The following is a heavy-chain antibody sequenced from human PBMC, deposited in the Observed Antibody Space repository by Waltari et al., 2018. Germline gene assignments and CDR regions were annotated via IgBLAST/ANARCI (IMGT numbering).Heavy chain of an antibody. D-gene: IGHD3-22*01. V-gene: IGHV1-2*02. CDR1: GYTFTGYY. Sequence: QVQLVQSGAEVKKPGASVKVSCTASGYTFTGYYMHWVRQAPGQGLEWMGWINPNSGGTNYEQKFQGRVTMTRDTSISTAYMELSRLRSDDTAVYYCARESAPYYYDSSGTDYWGQGTLVTVSS. CDR2: INPNSGGT. CDR3: ARESAPYYYDSSGTDY. J-gene: IGHJ4*02.